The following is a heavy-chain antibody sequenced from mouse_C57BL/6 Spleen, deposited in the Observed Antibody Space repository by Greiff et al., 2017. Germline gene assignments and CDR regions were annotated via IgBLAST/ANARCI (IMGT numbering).Heavy chain of an antibody. Sequence: VQLKESGPELVKPGASVKISCKASGYSFTGYYMNWVKQSPEKSLEWIGEINPSTGGTTYNQKFKAKATLTVDKSSSTAYMQLKSLTSEDSAVYYCARSDYYYGSSYLYYFDYWGQGTTLTVSS. D-gene: IGHD1-1*01. CDR3: ARSDYYYGSSYLYYFDY. V-gene: IGHV1-42*01. CDR1: GYSFTGYY. CDR2: INPSTGGT. J-gene: IGHJ2*01.